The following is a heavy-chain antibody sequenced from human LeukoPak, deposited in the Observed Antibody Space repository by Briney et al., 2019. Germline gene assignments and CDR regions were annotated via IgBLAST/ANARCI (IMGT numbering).Heavy chain of an antibody. V-gene: IGHV3-21*04. CDR1: GFTFSSYS. J-gene: IGHJ6*03. CDR2: ISSSSSYI. D-gene: IGHD2-2*01. CDR3: ARVGCSSTNPLLCYYYYMDV. Sequence: GGSLRLSCAASGFTFSSYSMNWARQAPGKGLEWVSSISSSSSYIYYADSVKGRFTISRDNAKNSLYLQMNSLRAEDTAVYYCARVGCSSTNPLLCYYYYMDVWGKGTTVTVSS.